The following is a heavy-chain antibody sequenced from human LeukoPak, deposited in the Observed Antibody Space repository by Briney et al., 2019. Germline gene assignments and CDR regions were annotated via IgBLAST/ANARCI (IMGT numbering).Heavy chain of an antibody. J-gene: IGHJ4*02. V-gene: IGHV3-21*01. CDR1: GFTFSSYS. Sequence: GGSLRLSCAASGFTFSSYSMNWVRQAPGKGLEWVSSISSSSSYIYYADSVKGRFTISRDNAKNSLYLQMNSLRAEDTAVYYCARDGLRGYYFDYWGQGTLVTVSS. D-gene: IGHD4-23*01. CDR2: ISSSSSYI. CDR3: ARDGLRGYYFDY.